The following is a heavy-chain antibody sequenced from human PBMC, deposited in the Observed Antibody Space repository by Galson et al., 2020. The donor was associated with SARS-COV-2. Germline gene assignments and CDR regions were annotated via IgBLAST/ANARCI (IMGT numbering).Heavy chain of an antibody. D-gene: IGHD3-10*01. V-gene: IGHV3-30*18. CDR2: ISYEGSKK. CDR1: GFTFTNYG. J-gene: IGHJ6*02. Sequence: QLGESLKISCAASGFTFTNYGMHWVRQAPGKGLEWVAVISYEGSKKYYEDSLKGRFTISRDSSKNTLYLQMSSLSAADTAVSFCVKAADLFWFGEARSRDVWGQGTTVTVSS. CDR3: VKAADLFWFGEARSRDV.